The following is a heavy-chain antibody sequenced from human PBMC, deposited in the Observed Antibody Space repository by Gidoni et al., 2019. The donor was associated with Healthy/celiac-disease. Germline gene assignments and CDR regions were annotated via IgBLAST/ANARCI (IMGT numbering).Heavy chain of an antibody. CDR2: IYYRGST. J-gene: IGHJ4*02. D-gene: IGHD3-10*01. CDR3: ARAHYYGSGSEDY. CDR1: GGSISRGDYY. Sequence: QVQLQESGPGLVKPSQTLSLTCTVSGGSISRGDYYWSWIRQPPGKGREWIGYIYYRGSTYYNPSLKSRVTISVDTSKNQFSLKLSSVTAADTAVYYCARAHYYGSGSEDYWGQGTLVTVSS. V-gene: IGHV4-30-4*01.